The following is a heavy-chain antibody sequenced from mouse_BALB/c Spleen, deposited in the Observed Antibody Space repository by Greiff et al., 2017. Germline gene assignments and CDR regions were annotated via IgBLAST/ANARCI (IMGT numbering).Heavy chain of an antibody. V-gene: IGHV5-17*02. Sequence: EVQLVESGGGLVQPGGSRKLSCAASGFTFSSFGMHWVRQAPEKGLEWVAYISSGSSTIYYADTVKGRFTISRDNPKNTLFLQMTSLRSEDTAMYYCAKIGSLYAMDYWGQGTSVTVSS. D-gene: IGHD1-1*01. CDR1: GFTFSSFG. J-gene: IGHJ4*01. CDR2: ISSGSSTI. CDR3: AKIGSLYAMDY.